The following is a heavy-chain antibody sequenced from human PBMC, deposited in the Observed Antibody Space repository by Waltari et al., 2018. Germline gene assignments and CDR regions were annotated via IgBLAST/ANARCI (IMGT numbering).Heavy chain of an antibody. J-gene: IGHJ4*02. D-gene: IGHD5-18*01. CDR3: ARDIPADTAMAGFDY. V-gene: IGHV3-33*01. CDR1: EFPFSSYG. CDR2: KRDDGSNK. Sequence: QVQLVESGGGVVQPGRSLRLSCAASEFPFSSYGMHWFRQAPGKGLEWVAVKRDDGSNKYYAGAWMGRCTSSREKSKNTLYLQMNILAAEYAAVYYWARDIPADTAMAGFDYWGQGTLVTVAS.